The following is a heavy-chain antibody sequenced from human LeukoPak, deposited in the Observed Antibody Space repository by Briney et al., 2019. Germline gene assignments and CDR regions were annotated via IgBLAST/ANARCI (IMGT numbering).Heavy chain of an antibody. D-gene: IGHD4-17*01. V-gene: IGHV1-8*01. CDR1: GYTFTSYD. CDR3: ARGLAATDDYGDYVYYFDY. Sequence: GASVKVSCKASGYTFTSYDINWVRQATGQGLEWMGWMNPNSGNTGYAQKFQGRVTMTRNTSISTAYMELSSLRSEDTAVYYCARGLAATDDYGDYVYYFDYWGQGTLATVSS. J-gene: IGHJ4*02. CDR2: MNPNSGNT.